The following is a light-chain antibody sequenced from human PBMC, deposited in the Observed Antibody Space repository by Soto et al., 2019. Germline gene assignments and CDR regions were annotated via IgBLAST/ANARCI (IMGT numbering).Light chain of an antibody. CDR2: GAS. V-gene: IGKV3-15*01. Sequence: ASQSVKSNLAWYQQKPGQAPRLLIYGASTRATGIPPRFSGSGSGPEFTLACSLLQSEDLAVYYCKLSNHLLGTFRQGTKVDIK. J-gene: IGKJ1*01. CDR3: KLSNHLLGT. CDR1: QSVKSN.